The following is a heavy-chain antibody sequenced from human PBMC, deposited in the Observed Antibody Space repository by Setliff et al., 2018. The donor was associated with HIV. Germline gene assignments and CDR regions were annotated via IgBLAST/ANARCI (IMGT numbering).Heavy chain of an antibody. CDR1: GYTLTELS. CDR3: ATEMMYAQGSFDY. J-gene: IGHJ4*02. CDR2: FDPEDAET. D-gene: IGHD2-8*01. V-gene: IGHV1-24*01. Sequence: GASVKVSCKASGYTLTELSMLWVRQAPGKGLEWMGGFDPEDAETIYAQRFQGRVTMTEDTSTDTAYMELSSLSSEDTAVYYCATEMMYAQGSFDYWGQGTLVTVSS.